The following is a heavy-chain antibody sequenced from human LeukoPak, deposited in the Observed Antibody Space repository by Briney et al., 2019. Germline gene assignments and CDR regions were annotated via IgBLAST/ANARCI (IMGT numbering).Heavy chain of an antibody. J-gene: IGHJ6*03. D-gene: IGHD2-15*01. Sequence: SETLSLTRTVSGGSISSYYWSWIRQPPGKGLEWIGYLYYSGNTNYNPSLKSRVTISLDTSKNQFSLKLSSVTAADTAVYYCARLYSYDCSGGSCYGNYYYYYMDVWGKGTTVTVSS. CDR2: LYYSGNT. CDR1: GGSISSYY. V-gene: IGHV4-59*08. CDR3: ARLYSYDCSGGSCYGNYYYYYMDV.